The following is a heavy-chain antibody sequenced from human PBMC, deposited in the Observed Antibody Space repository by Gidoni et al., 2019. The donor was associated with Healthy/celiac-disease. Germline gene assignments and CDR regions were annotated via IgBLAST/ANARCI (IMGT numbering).Heavy chain of an antibody. CDR1: GFTFRSYA. D-gene: IGHD5-12*01. V-gene: IGHV3-23*01. J-gene: IGHJ4*02. CDR3: AKDGYNYYFDY. CDR2: ISGSGGST. Sequence: VQLLESGGGLAQPGGFLRLSCAASGFTFRSYAMSWVRQAPGKGLEWVSAISGSGGSTYYADSVKGRFTISRDNSKNTLYLQMNSLRAEDTAVYYCAKDGYNYYFDYWGQGTLVTVSS.